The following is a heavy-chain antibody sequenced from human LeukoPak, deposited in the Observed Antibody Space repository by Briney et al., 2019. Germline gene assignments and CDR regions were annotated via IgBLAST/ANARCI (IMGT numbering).Heavy chain of an antibody. J-gene: IGHJ4*02. Sequence: GASVKVSCKASGYTFTGYYIHWVRQAPGQGLEWMGIINPSGGSTSYAQKFQGRVTMTRDTSTSTVYMELSSLRSEDTAVYYCARDTSYDSSGYRFDYWGQGTLVTVSA. V-gene: IGHV1-46*01. CDR3: ARDTSYDSSGYRFDY. CDR1: GYTFTGYY. D-gene: IGHD3-22*01. CDR2: INPSGGST.